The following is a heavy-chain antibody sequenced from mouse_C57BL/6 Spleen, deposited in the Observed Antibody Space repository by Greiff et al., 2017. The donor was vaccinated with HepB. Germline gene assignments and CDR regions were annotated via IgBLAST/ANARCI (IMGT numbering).Heavy chain of an antibody. D-gene: IGHD1-1*01. V-gene: IGHV1-82*01. Sequence: QVQLQQSGPELVKPGASVKISCKASGYAFSSSWMNWVKQRPGKGLEWIGRIYPGDGDTNYNGKFKGKATLTADKSSSTAYMQLSSLTSEDSAVYFCARSSAYGSSYYFDYWGQGTTLTVSS. CDR3: ARSSAYGSSYYFDY. J-gene: IGHJ2*01. CDR2: IYPGDGDT. CDR1: GYAFSSSW.